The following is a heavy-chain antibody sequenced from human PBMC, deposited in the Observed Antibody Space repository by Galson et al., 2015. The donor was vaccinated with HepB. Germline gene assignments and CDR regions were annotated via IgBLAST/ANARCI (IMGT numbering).Heavy chain of an antibody. CDR1: GFTFSSYA. D-gene: IGHD5-24*01. CDR3: AREAPSGDDYGDY. J-gene: IGHJ4*02. V-gene: IGHV3-30-3*01. CDR2: ISYDGSNK. Sequence: SLRLSCAASGFTFSSYAMHWVRQAPGKGLEWVAVISYDGSNKYYADSVKGRFTISRDNSKNTLYLQMNSLRAEDTAVYYCAREAPSGDDYGDYWGQGTLVTVSS.